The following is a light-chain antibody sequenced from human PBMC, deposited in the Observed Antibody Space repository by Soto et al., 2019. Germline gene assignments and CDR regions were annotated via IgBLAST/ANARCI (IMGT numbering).Light chain of an antibody. J-gene: IGKJ5*01. Sequence: IVLTQSPGTLSLSPGERATLSCRASQSISSSYLAWYQQKPGQAPRLLIYGASNRATAIPDRFSGSGSGTDFTLTISSLQPEDFATYYCQQLNSYPITFGQGTRLEIK. CDR1: QSISSSY. CDR2: GAS. V-gene: IGKV3-20*01. CDR3: QQLNSYPIT.